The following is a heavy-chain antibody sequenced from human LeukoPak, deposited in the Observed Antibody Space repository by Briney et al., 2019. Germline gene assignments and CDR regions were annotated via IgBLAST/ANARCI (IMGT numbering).Heavy chain of an antibody. CDR2: ISSSSTTI. V-gene: IGHV3-48*01. CDR3: AKEPGYGSGSYNDY. D-gene: IGHD3-10*01. CDR1: GFTFSSYS. J-gene: IGHJ4*02. Sequence: PGGSLRLSCAASGFTFSSYSMNWVRQAPGKGLEWVSYISSSSTTIYYADSVKGRFTISRDNSKNTLYLQMNSLRAEDTAVYYCAKEPGYGSGSYNDYWGQGTLVTVSS.